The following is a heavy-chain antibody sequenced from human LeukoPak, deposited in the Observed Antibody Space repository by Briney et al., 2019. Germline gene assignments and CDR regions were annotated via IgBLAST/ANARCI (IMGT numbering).Heavy chain of an antibody. Sequence: ASVKVSCKASGYTLTSYDINWVRQATGQGLEWMGWMNPNSGNTGYAQKFQGRVTMTRSTSITTAYMELSSLRPEDTAVYYCVRCAVGCYYNYGIDAWGQGTTVTVSS. V-gene: IGHV1-8*01. CDR2: MNPNSGNT. CDR3: VRCAVGCYYNYGIDA. D-gene: IGHD2-8*01. CDR1: GYTLTSYD. J-gene: IGHJ6*02.